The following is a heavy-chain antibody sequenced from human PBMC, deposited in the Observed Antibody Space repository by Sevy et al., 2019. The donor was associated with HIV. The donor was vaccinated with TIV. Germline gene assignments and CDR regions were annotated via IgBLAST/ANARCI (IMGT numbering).Heavy chain of an antibody. J-gene: IGHJ4*02. CDR2: ISSSSSTI. CDR3: AGGVDYYDSSGYHAYFDY. V-gene: IGHV3-48*01. Sequence: GGSLRLSCAASGFTFSSYSMNWVRQAPGKGLEWVSYISSSSSTIYYADSVKGRFTISRDNAKNSLYLQMNSLRAEDTAVYYCAGGVDYYDSSGYHAYFDYWGQGTLVTVSS. CDR1: GFTFSSYS. D-gene: IGHD3-22*01.